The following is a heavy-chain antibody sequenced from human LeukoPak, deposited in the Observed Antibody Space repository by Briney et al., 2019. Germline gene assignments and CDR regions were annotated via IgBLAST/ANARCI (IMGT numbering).Heavy chain of an antibody. J-gene: IGHJ4*02. V-gene: IGHV3-30*02. CDR1: GFTFSSYG. D-gene: IGHD1-26*01. Sequence: GGSLRLSCAASGFTFSSYGMHWVRQAPGKGLEWVTFIRYDGSNKYYADSVKGRFTISRDNAKNSLYLQMNSLRAEDTALYYCASGGIYYGAAFDFWGQGTLVTVSS. CDR2: IRYDGSNK. CDR3: ASGGIYYGAAFDF.